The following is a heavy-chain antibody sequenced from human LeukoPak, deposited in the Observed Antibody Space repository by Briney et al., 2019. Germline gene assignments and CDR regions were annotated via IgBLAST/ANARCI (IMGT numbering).Heavy chain of an antibody. CDR2: IYYSGST. V-gene: IGHV4-59*01. Sequence: SETLSLTCTVSGGSISSYYWSWIRQPPGKGLEWIGYIYYSGSTNYNPSLKSRVTISVDTSKNQFSLKLSSVTAADTAVYYCARGGPPTTLDYWGQGTLVTVSS. CDR1: GGSISSYY. D-gene: IGHD1-1*01. CDR3: ARGGPPTTLDY. J-gene: IGHJ4*02.